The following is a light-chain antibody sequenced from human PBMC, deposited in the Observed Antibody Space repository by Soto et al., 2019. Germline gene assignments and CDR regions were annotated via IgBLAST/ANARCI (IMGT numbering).Light chain of an antibody. CDR2: EVS. V-gene: IGLV2-8*01. CDR1: SSDVGGYNY. Sequence: QSALTQPPSASGSPGQSVTISCTGTSSDVGGYNYVSWYQQHPGKAPKLMISEVSKRPSGVPDRFSGSKSGNTASLTVSGLQAEDEADYYCRSFAGNNNVVFGGGTQLTVL. J-gene: IGLJ2*01. CDR3: RSFAGNNNVV.